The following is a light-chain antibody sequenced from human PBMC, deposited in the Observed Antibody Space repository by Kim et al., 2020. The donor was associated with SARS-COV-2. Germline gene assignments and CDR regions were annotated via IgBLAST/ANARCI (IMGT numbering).Light chain of an antibody. CDR2: WAS. J-gene: IGKJ2*01. CDR1: QSVLYSSNNKNF. V-gene: IGKV4-1*01. Sequence: RATINYKSSQSVLYSSNNKNFLAWYQQKPGQPPTVLIYWASTRESGVPDRFSGSGSATDFTLTISSLQAEDVAVYFCQQYFSSPYTFGQGTKLEI. CDR3: QQYFSSPYT.